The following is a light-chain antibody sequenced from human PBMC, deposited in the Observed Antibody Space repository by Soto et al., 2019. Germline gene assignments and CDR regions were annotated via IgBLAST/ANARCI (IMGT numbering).Light chain of an antibody. CDR2: GAS. Sequence: EILLTQSPGSLSLSQGERATLSCRASQSFSSTFFAWYQKKPGQAPRLLIYGASSRATGIPDRFSGSGSGTAFTLTIGRLEHDDFAIYYCQQYASSVTFGQGTKVEIK. CDR1: QSFSSTF. V-gene: IGKV3-20*01. CDR3: QQYASSVT. J-gene: IGKJ1*01.